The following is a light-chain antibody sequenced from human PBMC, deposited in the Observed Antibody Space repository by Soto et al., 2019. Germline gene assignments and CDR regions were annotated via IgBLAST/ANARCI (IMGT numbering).Light chain of an antibody. J-gene: IGKJ1*01. CDR1: HSLLHSNGNTF. Sequence: EIVMTQSPLSLTVTPGEPASISCKSTHSLLHSNGNTFLDWYMQKPGQSPQLLIYLGSRRAPGAPDRVSGSGSGTEFTLRISTVEAEDSGIYYCMQYLQTPRTFGQGTKVEI. CDR3: MQYLQTPRT. V-gene: IGKV2-28*01. CDR2: LGS.